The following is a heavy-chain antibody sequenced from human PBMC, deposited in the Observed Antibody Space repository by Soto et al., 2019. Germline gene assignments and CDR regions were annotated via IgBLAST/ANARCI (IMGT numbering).Heavy chain of an antibody. CDR2: ISAYNGNT. CDR1: GYTFISYD. D-gene: IGHD1-26*01. J-gene: IGHJ4*02. CDR3: ARELRGGIGSYYDY. V-gene: IGHV1-18*01. Sequence: AXVKVSCKRSGYTFISYDISWVLQSPGQGLEWMGWISAYNGNTNYAQKLQGRVTMTTDTSTSTAYMELRSLRSDDTAVYYCARELRGGIGSYYDYWGQGTLVTVSS.